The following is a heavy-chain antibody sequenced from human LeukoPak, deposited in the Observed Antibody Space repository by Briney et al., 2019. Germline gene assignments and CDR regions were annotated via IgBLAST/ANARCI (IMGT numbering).Heavy chain of an antibody. V-gene: IGHV4-4*02. J-gene: IGHJ4*02. D-gene: IGHD1-26*01. Sequence: SETLSLTCGVSGGSISSTNWGSCGRQPPGRGRQWIGVISLTRETNYNPSLNGRFTMSLDGSRNQLSLTLTSVTAGDTVIYYCSRESGAFCPFGHWGQGTLVSVPP. CDR2: ISLTRET. CDR1: GGSISSTNW. CDR3: SRESGAFCPFGH.